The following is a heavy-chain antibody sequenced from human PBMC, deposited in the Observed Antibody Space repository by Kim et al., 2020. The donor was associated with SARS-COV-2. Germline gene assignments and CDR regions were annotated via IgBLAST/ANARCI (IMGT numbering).Heavy chain of an antibody. CDR1: GYTFTSYA. D-gene: IGHD6-19*01. CDR2: INAGNGNT. Sequence: ASVKVSCKASGYTFTSYAMHWVRQAPGQRLEWMGWINAGNGNTKYSQKFQGRVTITRDTSASTAYMELSSLRSEDTAVYYCARGGYSSGCSDYWGQGTLVTVSS. V-gene: IGHV1-3*01. CDR3: ARGGYSSGCSDY. J-gene: IGHJ4*02.